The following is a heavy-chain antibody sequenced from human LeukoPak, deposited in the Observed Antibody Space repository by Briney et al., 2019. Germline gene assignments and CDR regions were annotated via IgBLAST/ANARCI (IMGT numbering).Heavy chain of an antibody. CDR2: INAGNGNT. D-gene: IGHD3-3*01. Sequence: ASVKVSCKASGYTFTSYAMHWVRQAPGQRLEWMGWINAGNGNTKYSQEFQGRVTITRDTSASTVYMELSSLRSEDMAVYYCARGKVNDFWSGYYPFDYWGQGTLVTVSS. CDR3: ARGKVNDFWSGYYPFDY. J-gene: IGHJ4*02. V-gene: IGHV1-3*03. CDR1: GYTFTSYA.